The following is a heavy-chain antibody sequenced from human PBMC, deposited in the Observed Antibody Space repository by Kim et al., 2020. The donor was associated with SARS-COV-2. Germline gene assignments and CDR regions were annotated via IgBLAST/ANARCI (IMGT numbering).Heavy chain of an antibody. D-gene: IGHD6-19*01. CDR3: ARINIAVADHSRDY. J-gene: IGHJ4*02. V-gene: IGHV5-10-1*01. Sequence: SPSFQGHVTISADKSISTAYLQWSSLKASDTAMYYCARINIAVADHSRDYWGQGTLVTVSS.